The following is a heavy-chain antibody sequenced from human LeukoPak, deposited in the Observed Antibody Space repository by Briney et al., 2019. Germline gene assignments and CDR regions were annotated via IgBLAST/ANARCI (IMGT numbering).Heavy chain of an antibody. D-gene: IGHD5-18*01. J-gene: IGHJ4*02. CDR3: TKGTIWLPFDY. CDR1: GFTFSSYE. V-gene: IGHV3-48*03. Sequence: GGSLRLSCAASGFTFSSYEMNWVRQAPGKGLEWVSFISSSGSAIHYADSVRGRFTISRDNSKNTLYLQMNSLRAEDTAVYYCTKGTIWLPFDYWGQGTLVTVSS. CDR2: ISSSGSAI.